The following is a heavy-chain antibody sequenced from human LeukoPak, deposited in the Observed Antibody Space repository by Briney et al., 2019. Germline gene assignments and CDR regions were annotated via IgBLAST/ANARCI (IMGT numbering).Heavy chain of an antibody. V-gene: IGHV4-4*07. J-gene: IGHJ3*02. CDR3: TIAAGALDAFDI. D-gene: IGHD6-19*01. CDR1: GGSISSYY. Sequence: SETLSLTCTVSGGSISSYYWSWIRQPAGKGLGWIGRIYTSGSTNYNPSLKSRVTMSVDTSKNQFSLKLSSVTAADTAVYYCTIAAGALDAFDIWGQGTMVTVSS. CDR2: IYTSGST.